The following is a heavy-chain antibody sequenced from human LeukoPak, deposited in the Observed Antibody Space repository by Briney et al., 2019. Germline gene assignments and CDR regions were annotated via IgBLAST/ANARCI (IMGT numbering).Heavy chain of an antibody. CDR1: GFTFSSSE. CDR2: INSNGDFK. J-gene: IGHJ4*02. V-gene: IGHV3-48*03. CDR3: TRRPY. Sequence: PGGSLRLSCTASGFTFSSSEMNWVRQAPGKGLEWVSYINSNGDFKYYADSVKGRFTISRDNAKNSLYLELHSLRAEDTAFYYCTRRPYWGRGTLLSVSS.